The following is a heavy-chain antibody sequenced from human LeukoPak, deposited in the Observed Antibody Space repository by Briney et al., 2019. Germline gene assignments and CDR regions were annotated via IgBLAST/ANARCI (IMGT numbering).Heavy chain of an antibody. Sequence: ASVKVSCKASGYTFTGYYMHWVRQAPGQGLEWMGRINPNSGGTNYAQKFQGRVTMTRDTSISTAYMELGRLRSDDTAVYYCARKAGYKDFYYYYYYVDVWGKGTTVTVSS. CDR1: GYTFTGYY. D-gene: IGHD5-24*01. CDR2: INPNSGGT. CDR3: ARKAGYKDFYYYYYYVDV. J-gene: IGHJ6*03. V-gene: IGHV1-2*06.